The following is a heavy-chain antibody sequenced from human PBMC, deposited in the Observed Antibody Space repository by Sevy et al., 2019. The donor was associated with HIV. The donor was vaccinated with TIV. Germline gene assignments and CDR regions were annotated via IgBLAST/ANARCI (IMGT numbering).Heavy chain of an antibody. J-gene: IGHJ3*02. CDR2: INQDGSDR. CDR3: ARVDCCSITCQGRDPFDI. CDR1: RVIFSDHW. Sequence: GGSLRLSCAASRVIFSDHWMTWVRQAPGKGLEWVANINQDGSDRHYVDSVKGRFTISRDNARQSVYLQMNSLRVEDTAVYYCARVDCCSITCQGRDPFDIWGQGTTVTVSS. D-gene: IGHD2-2*01. V-gene: IGHV3-7*03.